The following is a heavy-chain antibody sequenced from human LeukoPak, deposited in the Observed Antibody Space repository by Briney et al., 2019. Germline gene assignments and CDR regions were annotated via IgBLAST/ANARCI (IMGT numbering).Heavy chain of an antibody. Sequence: GRSLTLSCAASGFTFSSYTIHWVRQAPGKGLEWVAVISHDGSVKQYADSVKGRFTISRDNSKNTLSVQMNSLRAEDTAVYYCAREGLDGSTFYSALDNWGQGTLVTVSS. D-gene: IGHD3-22*01. J-gene: IGHJ4*02. CDR1: GFTFSSYT. CDR3: AREGLDGSTFYSALDN. CDR2: ISHDGSVK. V-gene: IGHV3-30-3*01.